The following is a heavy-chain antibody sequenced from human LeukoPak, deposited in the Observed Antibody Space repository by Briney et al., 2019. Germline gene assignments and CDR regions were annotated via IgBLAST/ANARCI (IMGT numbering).Heavy chain of an antibody. CDR3: ARDGGYYDSSGYYFY. Sequence: ASVKVSCKASGYIFTGYYMHWVRQAPGQGLEWMGWINPNSGGTNYAQKFQGRVTMARDTSISTACMELSRLRSDDTAVYYCARDGGYYDSSGYYFYWGQGTLVTVSS. V-gene: IGHV1-2*02. D-gene: IGHD3-22*01. CDR2: INPNSGGT. J-gene: IGHJ4*02. CDR1: GYIFTGYY.